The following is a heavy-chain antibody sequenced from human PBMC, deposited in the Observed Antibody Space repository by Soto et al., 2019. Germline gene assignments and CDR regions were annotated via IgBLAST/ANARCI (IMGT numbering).Heavy chain of an antibody. CDR2: ISYDGSNK. Sequence: QVQLVESGGGVVQPGRSLRLSCGASGFTFSSYAMHWVRQAPGKGLEWVAVISYDGSNKYYADSVKGRFTISRDNSKNTLYLQMNSLRAEDTAVYYCARDEVGYCSGGSCYPPEYWGQGTLVTVSS. V-gene: IGHV3-30-3*01. CDR3: ARDEVGYCSGGSCYPPEY. CDR1: GFTFSSYA. D-gene: IGHD2-15*01. J-gene: IGHJ4*02.